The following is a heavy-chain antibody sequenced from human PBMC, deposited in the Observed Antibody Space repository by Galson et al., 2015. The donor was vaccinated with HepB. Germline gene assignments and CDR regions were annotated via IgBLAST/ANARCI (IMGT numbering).Heavy chain of an antibody. Sequence: SLRLSCAASGFTFSNYGMNWVRQAPGKGLQWVADISRDVTNKHYADPVKGRFTISRDNSKNTLYLQMNSLRPEDTAVYYCAARSIVKGLEYWGQGTLVTVSS. V-gene: IGHV3-30*03. CDR3: AARSIVKGLEY. CDR1: GFTFSNYG. D-gene: IGHD1-26*01. CDR2: ISRDVTNK. J-gene: IGHJ4*02.